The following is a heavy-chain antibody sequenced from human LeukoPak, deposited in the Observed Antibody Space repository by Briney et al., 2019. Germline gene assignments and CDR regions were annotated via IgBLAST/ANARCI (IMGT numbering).Heavy chain of an antibody. Sequence: ASVKVSCKASGYTFTSYGISWVGQAPGEGREGMGGISAYNGNRKYAQKLEGRVTMTTDTSTSTAYMELRSLRSDDTAVYYCARYYDFRMGGPYYYYGMDVWGQGTTVTVSS. CDR3: ARYYDFRMGGPYYYYGMDV. V-gene: IGHV1-18*01. CDR1: GYTFTSYG. CDR2: ISAYNGNR. D-gene: IGHD3-3*01. J-gene: IGHJ6*02.